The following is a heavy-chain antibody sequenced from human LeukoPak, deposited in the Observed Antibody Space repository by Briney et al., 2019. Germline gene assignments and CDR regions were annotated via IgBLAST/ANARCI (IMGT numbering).Heavy chain of an antibody. J-gene: IGHJ6*02. Sequence: QPGGSLRLSCAASGFTFSNNWMEWVRQPPGKGLVWVSRINRDGSSTNYADSVKGRFTISRDNAKNTLYLQMNSLRAEDTAVYYCARDLTYYDFLTDYSPRDVWGQGTTVTVSS. D-gene: IGHD3-9*01. CDR2: INRDGSST. CDR3: ARDLTYYDFLTDYSPRDV. CDR1: GFTFSNNW. V-gene: IGHV3-74*01.